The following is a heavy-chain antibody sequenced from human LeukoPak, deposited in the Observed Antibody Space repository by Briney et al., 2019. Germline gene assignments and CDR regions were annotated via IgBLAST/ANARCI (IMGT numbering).Heavy chain of an antibody. J-gene: IGHJ3*01. CDR1: GFTFSSYT. CDR3: VRDWSYAFDL. V-gene: IGHV3-48*02. CDR2: IMRTAADVT. Sequence: RGSLRLSCAASGFTFSSYTMNWVRQAPGKGLEWISYIMRTAADVTSYADSVEGRFTISRDGAKNSLYLQMNSLRDDDTAVYYCVRDWSYAFDLWGQGTMVTVSS.